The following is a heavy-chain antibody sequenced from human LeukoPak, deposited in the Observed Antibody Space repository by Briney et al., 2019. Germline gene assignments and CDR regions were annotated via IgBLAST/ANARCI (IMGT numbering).Heavy chain of an antibody. CDR2: ISSSGSTI. V-gene: IGHV3-48*03. D-gene: IGHD6-6*01. CDR1: GFTFSSYE. J-gene: IGHJ4*02. Sequence: PGGSLRLSCAASGFTFSSYEMNWVRQAPGKGLEWVSYISSSGSTIYYADSVKGRFTISRDNAKNTLYLQMNNLRAEDTAVYFCARLWDSSSSRHFDYWGQGTLVTVSS. CDR3: ARLWDSSSSRHFDY.